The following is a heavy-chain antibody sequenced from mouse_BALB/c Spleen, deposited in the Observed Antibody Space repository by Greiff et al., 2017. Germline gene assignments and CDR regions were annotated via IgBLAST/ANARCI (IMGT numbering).Heavy chain of an antibody. Sequence: QVQLKQSGPELVKPGASVKISCKASGYAFSSSWMNWVKQRPGQGLEWIGRIYPGDGDTNYNGKFKGKATLTADKSSSTAYMQLSSLTSVDSAVYFCARSGGYGLWGQGTSVTVSS. CDR1: GYAFSSSW. D-gene: IGHD3-2*02. CDR2: IYPGDGDT. CDR3: ARSGGYGL. V-gene: IGHV1-82*01. J-gene: IGHJ4*01.